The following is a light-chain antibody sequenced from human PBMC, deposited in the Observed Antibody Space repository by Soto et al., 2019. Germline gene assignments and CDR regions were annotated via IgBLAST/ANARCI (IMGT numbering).Light chain of an antibody. CDR2: DAS. V-gene: IGKV1-5*01. CDR1: HSISTW. CDR3: QQFKAYPYT. Sequence: DIQMTQSPSTLSASVGDRVTITCRASHSISTWLAWYQQKPGKAPKLLIYDASSLESGVPSRFSGSGSGTESTLTINSLQPDDFGTYYCQQFKAYPYTFAQGTKVDIK. J-gene: IGKJ2*01.